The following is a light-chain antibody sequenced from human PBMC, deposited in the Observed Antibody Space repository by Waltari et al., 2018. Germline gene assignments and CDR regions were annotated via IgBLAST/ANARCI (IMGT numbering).Light chain of an antibody. Sequence: ETVLTQAPGTLVLSPGERATLSCRASQSIGSSLAWYQHKPGQAPSLLFYDASNRATGIPARFSGSGSGTDFPLTISSLEPEDFAVYYCQPRINWPRTFGQGTKVEIK. CDR1: QSIGSS. J-gene: IGKJ1*01. V-gene: IGKV3-11*01. CDR3: QPRINWPRT. CDR2: DAS.